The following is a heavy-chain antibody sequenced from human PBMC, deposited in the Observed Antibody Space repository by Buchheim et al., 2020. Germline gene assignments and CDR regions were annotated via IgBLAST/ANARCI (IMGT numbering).Heavy chain of an antibody. J-gene: IGHJ4*02. CDR2: IYYSGST. Sequence: QLQLQESGPGLVKPSETLSLTCTVSGGSISSSSYYWGWIRQPPGKGLEWIGSIYYSGSTYYSPSLKSRVTMSVDTSKNQFSLKVSSVTAADTAVYFCARDTYYDFWSGSNGTFDYWGQGTL. V-gene: IGHV4-39*07. CDR3: ARDTYYDFWSGSNGTFDY. D-gene: IGHD3-3*01. CDR1: GGSISSSSYY.